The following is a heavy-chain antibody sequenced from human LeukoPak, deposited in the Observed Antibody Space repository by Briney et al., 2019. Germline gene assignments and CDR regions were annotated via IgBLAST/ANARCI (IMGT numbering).Heavy chain of an antibody. CDR2: IYYSGST. CDR3: AGAPYGSGVNAFDI. J-gene: IGHJ3*02. Sequence: SETLSLTCTVSGESVSGFYWNWIRQPPGKGLEWIGYIYYSGSTNYNPSLKSRVTISVDTSQNQFSLKLSSVTAADTAVYYCAGAPYGSGVNAFDIWGQGTMVTVSS. CDR1: GESVSGFY. D-gene: IGHD3-10*01. V-gene: IGHV4-59*08.